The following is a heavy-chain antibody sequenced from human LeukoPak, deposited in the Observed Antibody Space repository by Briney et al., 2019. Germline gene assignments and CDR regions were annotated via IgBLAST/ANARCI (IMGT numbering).Heavy chain of an antibody. Sequence: GGALRLSCAASGFTLSTYWMSWGRQAPGEGLGGGAHIKPDEGVKYYVDSVKGRFTISRDNAKNSLYLQMNSLRADDTAVYYCAKDGRGPCANADCHISYHFDYWGQGVLVTVSS. D-gene: IGHD2-8*01. CDR3: AKDGRGPCANADCHISYHFDY. CDR2: IKPDEGVK. CDR1: GFTLSTYW. J-gene: IGHJ4*02. V-gene: IGHV3-7*01.